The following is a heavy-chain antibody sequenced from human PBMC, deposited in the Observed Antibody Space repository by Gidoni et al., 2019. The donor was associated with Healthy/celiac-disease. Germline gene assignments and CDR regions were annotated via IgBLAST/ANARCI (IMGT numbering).Heavy chain of an antibody. CDR3: AREGGRINDAFDI. Sequence: EVQLVASGGGLVQPGGSLRLYCAASGFTFSSYDLHWVRQATGKGLELFSAIGTAGDTYYPGSVKGLFTIARENAKNSLYLQMNSLRAGDTAVYYCAREGGRINDAFDIWGQGTMVTVSS. CDR2: IGTAGDT. J-gene: IGHJ3*02. D-gene: IGHD3-16*01. CDR1: GFTFSSYD. V-gene: IGHV3-13*01.